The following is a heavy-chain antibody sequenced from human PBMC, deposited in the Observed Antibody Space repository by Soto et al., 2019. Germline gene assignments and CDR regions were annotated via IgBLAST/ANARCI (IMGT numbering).Heavy chain of an antibody. D-gene: IGHD3-16*01. CDR2: ISAYNGNT. Sequence: QVQLVQSGAEVKKPGASVKVSCKASGYTFTSYGISWVRQAPGQGLEWMGWISAYNGNTNYAQKLQGRVTMTTDTSTSTAYMELRSLRSDDTAVYYCASIPPLRLGESPAEVGDYWGQGTLVSVSS. J-gene: IGHJ4*02. CDR1: GYTFTSYG. V-gene: IGHV1-18*01. CDR3: ASIPPLRLGESPAEVGDY.